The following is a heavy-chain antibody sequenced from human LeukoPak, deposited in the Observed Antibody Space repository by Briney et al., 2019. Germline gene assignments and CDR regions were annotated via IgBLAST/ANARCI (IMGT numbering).Heavy chain of an antibody. V-gene: IGHV1-8*03. J-gene: IGHJ5*02. CDR1: GYTFTSYD. Sequence: ASVKVSCKASGYTFTSYDINWVRQATGQGLEWMGWMNPNSGNTGYAQRFQGRVTITRNTSISTAYMELSSLRSEDTAVYYCARVDYYDSSGTNWLDPWGQGTLVTASS. CDR3: ARVDYYDSSGTNWLDP. D-gene: IGHD3-22*01. CDR2: MNPNSGNT.